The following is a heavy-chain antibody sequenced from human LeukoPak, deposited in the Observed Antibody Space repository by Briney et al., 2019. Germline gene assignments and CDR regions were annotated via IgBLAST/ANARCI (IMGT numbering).Heavy chain of an antibody. CDR3: ARADITMVRGVIPTPEGFDY. Sequence: SETLSLTCTVSGGSISSYYWSWIRQPPGKGLEWIGYIYYSGSTNYNPSLKSRVTISVDTSKNQFSLKLSSVTAADTAVYYGARADITMVRGVIPTPEGFDYWGQGTLVTVSS. V-gene: IGHV4-59*01. J-gene: IGHJ4*02. CDR1: GGSISSYY. CDR2: IYYSGST. D-gene: IGHD3-10*01.